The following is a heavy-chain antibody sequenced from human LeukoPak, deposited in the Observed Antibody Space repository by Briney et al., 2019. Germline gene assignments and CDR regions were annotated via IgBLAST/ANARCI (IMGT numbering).Heavy chain of an antibody. D-gene: IGHD6-6*01. V-gene: IGHV4-61*02. Sequence: PSQTLSLTCTVSGGSISSGSYYWSWIRQPAGKGLEWIGRIYTSGSINYNPSLKSRVTISVDTSKNQFSLKLSSVTAADTAVYYCARVLPRIAARPGGYYYYYMDVWGKGTTVTVSS. J-gene: IGHJ6*03. CDR1: GGSISSGSYY. CDR2: IYTSGSI. CDR3: ARVLPRIAARPGGYYYYYMDV.